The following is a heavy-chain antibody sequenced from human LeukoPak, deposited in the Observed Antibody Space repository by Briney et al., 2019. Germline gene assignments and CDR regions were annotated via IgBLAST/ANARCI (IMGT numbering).Heavy chain of an antibody. J-gene: IGHJ5*02. D-gene: IGHD3-10*01. Sequence: SETLSLTCTVSGGSVSSGSYYWSWIRQPPGKGLEWIGYIYYSGSTYYNPSLKSRVTISVDTSKNQFSLKLSSVTAADTAVYYCAGSLAEAEKDNWFDPWGQGTLVTVSS. V-gene: IGHV4-30-4*01. CDR2: IYYSGST. CDR3: AGSLAEAEKDNWFDP. CDR1: GGSVSSGSYY.